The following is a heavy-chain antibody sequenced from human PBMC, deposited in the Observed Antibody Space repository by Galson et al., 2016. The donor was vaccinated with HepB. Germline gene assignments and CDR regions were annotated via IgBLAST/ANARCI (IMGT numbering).Heavy chain of an antibody. CDR2: FNPEDAGS. J-gene: IGHJ4*02. V-gene: IGHV1-24*01. Sequence: SVKVSCKVSRNIRSEMIIHWVRQAPERGLEWLGGFNPEDAGSIYAQRFQGRFTMTEDTSTNAAYMELSRLRREDTAVYDCATDTGRLYFGDHRGGGAYWGQGTLVAVSS. D-gene: IGHD2/OR15-2a*01. CDR1: RNIRSEMI. CDR3: ATDTGRLYFGDHRGGGAY.